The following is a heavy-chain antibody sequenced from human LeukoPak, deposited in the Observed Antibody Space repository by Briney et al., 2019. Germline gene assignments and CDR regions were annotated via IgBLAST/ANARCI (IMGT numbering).Heavy chain of an antibody. D-gene: IGHD2-15*01. J-gene: IGHJ4*02. CDR1: GFTFSSYA. V-gene: IGHV3-23*01. Sequence: GGSLRLSCAASGFTFSSYAMNWVRQAPGKGLDWVATITASGSSTFHADSVKGRFTISRDNSKNTLYLLVDSLRAEDTAISKDVSPLGWYLDSWGQGVPVTVSS. CDR2: ITASGSST. CDR3: VSPLGWYLDS.